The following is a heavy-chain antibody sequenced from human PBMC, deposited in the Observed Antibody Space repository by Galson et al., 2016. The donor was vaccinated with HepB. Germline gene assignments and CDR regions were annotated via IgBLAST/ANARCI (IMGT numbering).Heavy chain of an antibody. CDR2: ISGDGNST. J-gene: IGHJ4*02. CDR1: GFTFSSYW. V-gene: IGHV3-74*01. Sequence: SLRLSCAASGFTFSSYWMHWVRQAPGKGLMWVSRISGDGNSTSYADSVKGRFTISRDNAKNSLFLQMNSLRSEDTAIYYCAKEGPFSWNDYWGQGTLVTVSS. D-gene: IGHD6-13*01. CDR3: AKEGPFSWNDY.